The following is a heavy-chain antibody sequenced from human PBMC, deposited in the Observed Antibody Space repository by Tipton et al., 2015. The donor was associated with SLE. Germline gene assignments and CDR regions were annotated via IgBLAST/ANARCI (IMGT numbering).Heavy chain of an antibody. Sequence: TLSLTCAVYGGSFSGYSWSWIRQTPGKGLEWIGEINHGGSTNYNPSLKTRVTMSVDTSKKQFSLKLGSVTAADTAVYYCARGKGNSSGWGHYHFYGMDVWGQGTTVTVSS. D-gene: IGHD6-19*01. J-gene: IGHJ6*02. CDR1: GGSFSGYS. CDR3: ARGKGNSSGWGHYHFYGMDV. CDR2: INHGGST. V-gene: IGHV4-34*01.